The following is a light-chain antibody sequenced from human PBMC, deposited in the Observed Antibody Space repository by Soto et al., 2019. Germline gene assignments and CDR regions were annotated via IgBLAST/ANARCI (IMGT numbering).Light chain of an antibody. V-gene: IGKV1-39*01. CDR3: QQSFSEFLYT. CDR2: AAS. J-gene: IGKJ2*01. Sequence: IQMTQSPSSLSASVGDRVTITCRASQSISSYLNWYQQKPGKAPKLLIYAASSLQSGVPSRFSGSGSGTDFTLTISSLQPEDFATYYCQQSFSEFLYTFGQGTKVDIK. CDR1: QSISSY.